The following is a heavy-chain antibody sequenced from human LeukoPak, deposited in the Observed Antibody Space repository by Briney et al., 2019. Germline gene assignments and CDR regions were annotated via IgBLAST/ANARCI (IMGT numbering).Heavy chain of an antibody. CDR3: ARGAVNVAARYFDC. V-gene: IGHV4-59*01. J-gene: IGHJ4*02. Sequence: SETLSLTCTVSGGSIRSYYWSWIRQPPGKGLEWIGYINYSGNTDYNPSLKSRVTVSVDTSKNQFSLNLSSVTAADTAVYYCARGAVNVAARYFDCWGQGTLVTVSS. CDR2: INYSGNT. D-gene: IGHD6-6*01. CDR1: GGSIRSYY.